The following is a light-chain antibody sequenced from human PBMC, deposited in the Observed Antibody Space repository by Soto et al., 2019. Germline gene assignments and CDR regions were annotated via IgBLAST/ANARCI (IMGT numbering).Light chain of an antibody. CDR2: GVT. CDR3: SSYTSSTTLSVV. Sequence: QSALTQPASVSGSPGQSITISCTGTSSDVGGYNYVSWYQQHPGKAPKLMIYGVTNRPSGVSNRFSGSKSGNTASRTISGLQAEDEVDYCCSSYTSSTTLSVVFGGGTKLTVL. CDR1: SSDVGGYNY. V-gene: IGLV2-14*01. J-gene: IGLJ2*01.